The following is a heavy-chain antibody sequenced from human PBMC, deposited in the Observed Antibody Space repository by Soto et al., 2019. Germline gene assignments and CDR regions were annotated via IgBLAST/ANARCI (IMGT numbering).Heavy chain of an antibody. V-gene: IGHV4-59*12. CDR3: ARMGYYYGSGSYLRYYGMDV. Sequence: PSETLSLTCTVSGGSISSYYWSWIRQPPGKGLEWIGYIYYSGSTNYNPSLKSRVTISVDTSKNQFSLKLSSVTAADTAVYYCARMGYYYGSGSYLRYYGMDVWGQGTTVTVSS. CDR1: GGSISSYY. D-gene: IGHD3-10*01. CDR2: IYYSGST. J-gene: IGHJ6*02.